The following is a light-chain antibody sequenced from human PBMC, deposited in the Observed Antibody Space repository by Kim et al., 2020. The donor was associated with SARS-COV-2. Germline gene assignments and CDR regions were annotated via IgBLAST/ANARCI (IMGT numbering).Light chain of an antibody. CDR2: RDS. J-gene: IGLJ3*02. Sequence: SYELNQPPAVSVALGQTATMTCGGNNIGTKKVHWYQQRPGQAPLLVIFRDSHRPSGISEQFSGSNSGNTASLTISRAQAENEADFYCQVWDSTTASWVFGGGTKLTVL. CDR3: QVWDSTTASWV. V-gene: IGLV3-9*01. CDR1: NIGTKK.